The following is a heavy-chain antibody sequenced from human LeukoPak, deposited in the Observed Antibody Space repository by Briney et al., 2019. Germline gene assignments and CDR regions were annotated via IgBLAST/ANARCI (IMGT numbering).Heavy chain of an antibody. D-gene: IGHD3-22*01. CDR2: INPNSGGT. Sequence: ASVKVSCKASGYTFTGYYMHWVRQAPGQGLEWMGWINPNSGGTNYAQKFQGRVTMTRDTSISTAYMELSRLRSGDTAVYYCARDLDYYDSSGSVGYWGQGTLVIVSS. J-gene: IGHJ4*02. CDR1: GYTFTGYY. CDR3: ARDLDYYDSSGSVGY. V-gene: IGHV1-2*02.